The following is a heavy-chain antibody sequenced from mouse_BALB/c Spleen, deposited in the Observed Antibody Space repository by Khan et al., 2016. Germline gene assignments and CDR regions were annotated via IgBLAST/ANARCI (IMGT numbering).Heavy chain of an antibody. CDR1: GYAFTNYL. CDR3: ARGYGWYFDV. V-gene: IGHV1-54*01. D-gene: IGHD2-14*01. J-gene: IGHJ1*01. CDR2: INPGSGGT. Sequence: VQLQESGAELVRPGTSVKVSCKASGYAFTNYLIEWVKQRPGQGLEWIGVINPGSGGTNYNEKFKGKATLTADKSSSSAYMQLSSLTSDDSAVYFCARGYGWYFDVWGAGTTVTVSS.